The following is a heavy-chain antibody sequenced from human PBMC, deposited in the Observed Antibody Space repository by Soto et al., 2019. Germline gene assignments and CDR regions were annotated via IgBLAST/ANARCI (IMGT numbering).Heavy chain of an antibody. J-gene: IGHJ4*02. CDR2: IVPMINKV. D-gene: IGHD1-1*01. CDR3: VLRTGNWNPLAD. Sequence: QVQLVQPGAEVEKPGSSVKVSCKASGGTTSSYTISWVRQSPGQGLEWMGNIVPMINKVDYAQKFQGRVTITADKSTRTVYMELSSLKSEATAVYFCVLRTGNWNPLADWGQGTLVTVSS. CDR1: GGTTSSYT. V-gene: IGHV1-69*02.